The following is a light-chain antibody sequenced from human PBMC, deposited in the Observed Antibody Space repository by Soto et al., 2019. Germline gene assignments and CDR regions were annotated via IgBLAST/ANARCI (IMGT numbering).Light chain of an antibody. CDR2: DAS. Sequence: DIVLTQSPATLSFSPGNGVTLSCRGNESISHSLAWYQQKPGQAPRILIYDASFRATGIPERFSGSGSGTDFTLSISSLEPEDFAVDYCQLSQQRSSWPPIAFGQGTRLEIK. CDR1: ESISHS. CDR3: QLSQQRSSWPPIA. V-gene: IGKV3-11*01. J-gene: IGKJ5*01.